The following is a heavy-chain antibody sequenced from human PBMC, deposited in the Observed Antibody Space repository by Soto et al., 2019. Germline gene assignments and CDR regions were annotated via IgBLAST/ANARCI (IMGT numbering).Heavy chain of an antibody. CDR3: AKTETFNGYYNAFDY. D-gene: IGHD3-9*01. V-gene: IGHV3-23*01. J-gene: IGHJ4*02. Sequence: EVQLSESGGGLVQPGGSLRLSCAASGFSFAGYALTWVRLAPGKGLEWVASISGGGGSTYYAASVKGRFSISRDNSNRMVYLQMGSLTAGDTAVYYWAKTETFNGYYNAFDYWGQGTRVTVSS. CDR1: GFSFAGYA. CDR2: ISGGGGST.